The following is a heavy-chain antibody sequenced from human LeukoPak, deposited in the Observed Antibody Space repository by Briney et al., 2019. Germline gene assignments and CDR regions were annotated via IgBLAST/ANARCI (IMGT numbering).Heavy chain of an antibody. D-gene: IGHD3-10*01. CDR2: ISGSGGST. Sequence: PGGSLRLSCAASGFTFSSYAMSWVRQAPGKGLEWVSAISGSGGSTYYADSVKGRFTISRDNSKNMLYLQMNSLGAEDTAVYYCAKSGGLSGSGRLAMDVWGQGTTVTVSS. CDR1: GFTFSSYA. J-gene: IGHJ6*02. CDR3: AKSGGLSGSGRLAMDV. V-gene: IGHV3-23*01.